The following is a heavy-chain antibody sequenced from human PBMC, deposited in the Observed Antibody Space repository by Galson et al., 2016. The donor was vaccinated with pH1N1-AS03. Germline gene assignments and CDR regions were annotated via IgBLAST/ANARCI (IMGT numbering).Heavy chain of an antibody. J-gene: IGHJ4*02. CDR1: GFTFSSYW. Sequence: SLRLSCAASGFTFSSYWMDWVGQPPGTGLEWVSRVNSDGSSTAYADSVRGRFTISRDFASTTLYLQMNSLRAEDTAVYFCVASNPSSDSWGTGTLVTVSS. CDR3: VASNPSSDS. D-gene: IGHD2-2*01. CDR2: VNSDGSST. V-gene: IGHV3-74*01.